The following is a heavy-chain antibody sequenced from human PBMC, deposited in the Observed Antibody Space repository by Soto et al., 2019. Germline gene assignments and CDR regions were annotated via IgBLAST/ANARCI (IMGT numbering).Heavy chain of an antibody. D-gene: IGHD5-18*01. CDR1: GFSLDTRGVS. Sequence: QITLTESGPTLVKPTQTLTLTCTFSGFSLDTRGVSVSWIRQSPGKALEWLALIYWDDDKRYSPSLKNRLPITKDTSKDQVVLTMTNMDPVDTGTYDCSLLNVNTAMVYWYFDLWGRGTLVTVSS. CDR2: IYWDDDK. CDR3: SLLNVNTAMVYWYFDL. V-gene: IGHV2-5*02. J-gene: IGHJ2*01.